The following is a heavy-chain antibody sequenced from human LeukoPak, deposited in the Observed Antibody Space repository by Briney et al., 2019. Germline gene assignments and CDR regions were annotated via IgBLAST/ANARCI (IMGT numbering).Heavy chain of an antibody. J-gene: IGHJ4*02. CDR2: IRSAQYGGTT. V-gene: IGHV3-49*04. Sequence: PVRSLRLSCTTSGFTFGDSPMSWVRQAPGKGLEWLGFIRSAQYGGTTEYDASVRGRFTISRDDSKSIAYLQMNSLKSEDTAIYYCTREVDTRSPYWGQGTLVTVSS. CDR3: TREVDTRSPY. CDR1: GFTFGDSP.